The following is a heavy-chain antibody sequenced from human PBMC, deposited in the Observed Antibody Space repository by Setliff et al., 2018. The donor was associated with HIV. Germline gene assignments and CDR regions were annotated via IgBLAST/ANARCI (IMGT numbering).Heavy chain of an antibody. J-gene: IGHJ4*02. CDR2: ISGSGDGT. Sequence: ESLSLSCAASGFNFNNYAMSWVRQAPGKGLEWVSTISGSGDGTYYADSVRGRFTISRDNSKNTLTLEMNRLRVDDAAVYYCAKNGRDCSSTNCYALDYWGQGALVTVSS. CDR1: GFNFNNYA. D-gene: IGHD2-2*01. V-gene: IGHV3-23*01. CDR3: AKNGRDCSSTNCYALDY.